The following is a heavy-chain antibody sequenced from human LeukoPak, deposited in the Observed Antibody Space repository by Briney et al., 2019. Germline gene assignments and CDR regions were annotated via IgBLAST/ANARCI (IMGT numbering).Heavy chain of an antibody. Sequence: SETLSLTCTVSGGSISSGDYYWTWIRQSPGEGLEWIGNIYYSGSTNSNPSLKSRVTVSLDTSKNQFSLKVRSVTAVDTAVYYCARGNDYGDSFDYWGQGTLVTVSS. CDR2: IYYSGST. CDR1: GGSISSGDYY. CDR3: ARGNDYGDSFDY. J-gene: IGHJ4*02. V-gene: IGHV4-61*08. D-gene: IGHD4-17*01.